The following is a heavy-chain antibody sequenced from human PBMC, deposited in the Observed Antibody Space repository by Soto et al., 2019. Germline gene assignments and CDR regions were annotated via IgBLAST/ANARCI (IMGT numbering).Heavy chain of an antibody. V-gene: IGHV4-59*01. CDR3: ARGSTTEKVDS. D-gene: IGHD4-17*01. J-gene: IGHJ4*02. Sequence: SETLSLTCTVSGGSISNYYWSWVRQPPGKGLEWIGYIYDSGSTNYNPSLKSRVTISVDTSKNQFSLRLTSVTAADTAVYYCARGSTTEKVDSWGQGTLVTVSS. CDR1: GGSISNYY. CDR2: IYDSGST.